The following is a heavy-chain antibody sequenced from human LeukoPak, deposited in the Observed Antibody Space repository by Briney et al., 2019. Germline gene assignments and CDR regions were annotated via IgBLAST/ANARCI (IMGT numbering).Heavy chain of an antibody. CDR3: ARDRSRSYGDYAWFDP. D-gene: IGHD4-17*01. Sequence: SETLSLTCTVSGGSISSYYWSWIRQPPGKGLEWIGYIYYSGSTNYNPSLKSRVTISVDTSKNQFSLKLSSVTAADTAVYYCARDRSRSYGDYAWFDPWGQGTLVTVSS. V-gene: IGHV4-59*12. CDR1: GGSISSYY. CDR2: IYYSGST. J-gene: IGHJ5*02.